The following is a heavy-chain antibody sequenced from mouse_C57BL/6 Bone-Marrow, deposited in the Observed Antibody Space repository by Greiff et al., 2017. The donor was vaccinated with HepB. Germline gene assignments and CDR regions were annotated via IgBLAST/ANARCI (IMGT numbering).Heavy chain of an antibody. CDR2: ISGGGGNT. V-gene: IGHV5-9*01. Sequence: EVKLMESGGGLVKPGGSLKLSCAASGFTFSSYTMSWVRQTPEKRLEWVATISGGGGNTYYPDSVKGRFTISRDNAKNTLYLQMSSLRSEDTALYYCAREGVYYDYDVRYFDVWGTGTTVTVSS. D-gene: IGHD2-4*01. J-gene: IGHJ1*03. CDR1: GFTFSSYT. CDR3: AREGVYYDYDVRYFDV.